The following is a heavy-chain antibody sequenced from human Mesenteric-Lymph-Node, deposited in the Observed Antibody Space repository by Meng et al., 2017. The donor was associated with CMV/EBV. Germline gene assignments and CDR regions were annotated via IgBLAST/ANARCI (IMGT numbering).Heavy chain of an antibody. V-gene: IGHV3-23*01. CDR1: GFTFSSYA. CDR2: ISGSGGST. D-gene: IGHD3-22*01. J-gene: IGHJ4*02. CDR3: AKDPLSHYYDSSGYFDY. Sequence: GSLRLSCAASGFTFSSYAMSWVRQAPGKGLEWVSAISGSGGSTYYADSVKGRFTISRDNSKNTLYLQMNSLRAEDTAVYYCAKDPLSHYYDSSGYFDYWGQGTLVTVSS.